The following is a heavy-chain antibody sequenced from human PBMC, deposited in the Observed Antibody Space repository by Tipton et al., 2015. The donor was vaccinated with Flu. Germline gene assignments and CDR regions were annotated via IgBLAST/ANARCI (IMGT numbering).Heavy chain of an antibody. CDR1: GFGFSSYG. V-gene: IGHV3-33*01. J-gene: IGHJ3*01. Sequence: SLRLSCVASGFGFSSYGMHWVRQAPGKGLEWVAIIWYDGSNEYYADSVKGRFTISRDNSRNTLYLQMNSLRAEDTAVYFCARDFESVLCGHESFDLWGQGTTVTVSS. CDR3: ARDFESVLCGHESFDL. CDR2: IWYDGSNE. D-gene: IGHD2-21*01.